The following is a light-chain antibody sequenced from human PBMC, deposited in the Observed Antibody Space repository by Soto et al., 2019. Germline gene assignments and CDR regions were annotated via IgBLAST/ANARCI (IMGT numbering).Light chain of an antibody. Sequence: DIQMTQSPSSLSESVGDRDTITGLARQDISNYLNWYQQRPGKAPKLLIYDASNLETGVPSRFSGSGSVTDFTFTISSLQPEDLATYYCQQYDSLPLAFGPGTQVNI. CDR3: QQYDSLPLA. J-gene: IGKJ3*01. CDR2: DAS. V-gene: IGKV1-33*01. CDR1: QDISNY.